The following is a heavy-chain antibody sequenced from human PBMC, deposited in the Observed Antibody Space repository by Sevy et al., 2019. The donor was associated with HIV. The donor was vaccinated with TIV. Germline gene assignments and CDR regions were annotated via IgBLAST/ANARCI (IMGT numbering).Heavy chain of an antibody. D-gene: IGHD3-22*01. CDR3: ARGWGDRSGYYPLDY. V-gene: IGHV3-66*01. Sequence: GGSLRLSCAAFGFTVSSNYMSWVRQAPGKGLEWVSVIYSGGSTYYADSVKGRFTISRDNSKNTLYLQMNSLRAEDTAVYYCARGWGDRSGYYPLDYWGQGTLVTVSS. J-gene: IGHJ4*02. CDR1: GFTVSSNY. CDR2: IYSGGST.